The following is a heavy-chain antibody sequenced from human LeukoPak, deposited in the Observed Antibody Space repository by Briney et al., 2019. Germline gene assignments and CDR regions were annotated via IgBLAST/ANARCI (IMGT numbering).Heavy chain of an antibody. CDR1: GFTFSSYS. Sequence: GGSLRLSCAASGFTFSSYSMNWVRQATGKGLEWVSSISSSSSYIYYVDSVKGRFTISRDNAKNSLYLQMNSLRAEDTAVYYCARELLGYYYGMDVWGQGTTVTVSS. J-gene: IGHJ6*02. CDR3: ARELLGYYYGMDV. D-gene: IGHD3-10*01. V-gene: IGHV3-21*01. CDR2: ISSSSSYI.